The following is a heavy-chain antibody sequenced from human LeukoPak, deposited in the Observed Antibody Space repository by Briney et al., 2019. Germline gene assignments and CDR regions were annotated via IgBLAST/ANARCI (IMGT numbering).Heavy chain of an antibody. CDR1: GFNFEDYD. J-gene: IGHJ4*02. V-gene: IGHV3-49*04. Sequence: GGSLRLSCTASGFNFEDYDMTGVRQAPGKGLEWVGFIRSTPYGGTAEYAASVKGRFTISRDDSVSIAYLQMNSLEIEDTAVYYCARSILTGGRYYFDYWGQGTLVTVSS. CDR3: ARSILTGGRYYFDY. CDR2: IRSTPYGGTA. D-gene: IGHD3-9*01.